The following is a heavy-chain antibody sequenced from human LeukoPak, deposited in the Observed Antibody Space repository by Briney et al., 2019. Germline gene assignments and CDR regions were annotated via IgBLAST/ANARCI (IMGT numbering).Heavy chain of an antibody. CDR3: ARDGDIVATIGDGPFDY. CDR2: TWYDGSNK. V-gene: IGHV3-33*01. D-gene: IGHD5-12*01. Sequence: PGGSLRLSCAASGFTFSSYGMHWVRQAPGKGLEWVAVTWYDGSNKYYADSVKGRFTISRDNSKNTLYLQMNSLRAEDTAVYYCARDGDIVATIGDGPFDYWGQGTLVTVSS. J-gene: IGHJ4*02. CDR1: GFTFSSYG.